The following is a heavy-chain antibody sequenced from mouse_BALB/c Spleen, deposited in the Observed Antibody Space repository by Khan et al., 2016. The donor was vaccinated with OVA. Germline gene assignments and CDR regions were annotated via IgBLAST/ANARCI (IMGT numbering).Heavy chain of an antibody. V-gene: IGHV2-9*02. CDR2: IWAGGST. CDR3: ARNREPDYFDY. J-gene: IGHJ2*01. Sequence: VELVESGPGLVAPSPSLSITCTVTGFSLTNYAIHWIRQPPGKNLEWLGIIWAGGSTNYNSALMSRLSISKDNSKSQVFLKMNSLHAHDTAIYYCARNREPDYFDYWGQGTTLTVSS. CDR1: GFSLTNYA.